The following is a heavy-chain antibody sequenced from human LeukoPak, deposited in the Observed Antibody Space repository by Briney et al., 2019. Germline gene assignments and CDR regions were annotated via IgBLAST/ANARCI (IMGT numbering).Heavy chain of an antibody. D-gene: IGHD3-16*01. CDR2: ISHDGSNK. J-gene: IGHJ4*02. Sequence: GRSLRLSCAASGFPFSSYGMHWVRQAPGKGPEWVAVISHDGSNKYYEDSVKGRFTISRDNAKNSLYLQMNSLRAEDTALYYCAKRVSVGWGFFDYWGQGTLVTVSS. CDR1: GFPFSSYG. CDR3: AKRVSVGWGFFDY. V-gene: IGHV3-30*18.